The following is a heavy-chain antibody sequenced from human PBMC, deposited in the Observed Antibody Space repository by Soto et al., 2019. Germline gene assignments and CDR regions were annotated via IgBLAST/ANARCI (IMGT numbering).Heavy chain of an antibody. CDR3: ASVIQQGHYSLFDP. J-gene: IGHJ5*02. CDR1: GYTFTGYY. Sequence: GASVKVSCKASGYTFTGYYMHWVRQAPGQGLEWMGWINPNSGGTNYAQKFQGRVTMTRDTSISTAYMELSRLRSDDTAVYYCASVIQQGHYSLFDPWGQGSLVTVSS. V-gene: IGHV1-2*02. CDR2: INPNSGGT.